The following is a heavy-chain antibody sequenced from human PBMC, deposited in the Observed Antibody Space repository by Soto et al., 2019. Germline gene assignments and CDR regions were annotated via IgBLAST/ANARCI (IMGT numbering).Heavy chain of an antibody. Sequence: QVQLVESGGDLVKPGGSLRLSCAAPGFTFSDYYMTWIRQAPGKGLEWVSYISTGGSTIYYTDSVKGRFTISRDNAKKSLYLQMNSLRAEDTAVYYCARERRSRVWFDLWGQGTLVTVSS. CDR2: ISTGGSTI. D-gene: IGHD3-3*01. V-gene: IGHV3-11*01. CDR1: GFTFSDYY. CDR3: ARERRSRVWFDL. J-gene: IGHJ5*02.